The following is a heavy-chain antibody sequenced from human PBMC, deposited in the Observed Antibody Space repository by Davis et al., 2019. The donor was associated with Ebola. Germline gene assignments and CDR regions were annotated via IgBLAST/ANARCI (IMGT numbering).Heavy chain of an antibody. Sequence: PGGSLRLSCAASGFTFSSYAMSWVRQAPGKGLEWVGRIKSKTDGGTTDYAAPVKGRFTISRDDSKNTLYLQMNSLKTEDTAVYYCTTSITMVRGVHRSFEDYYYYYGMDVWGQGTTVTVSS. CDR1: GFTFSSYA. J-gene: IGHJ6*02. CDR2: IKSKTDGGTT. CDR3: TTSITMVRGVHRSFEDYYYYYGMDV. D-gene: IGHD3-10*01. V-gene: IGHV3-15*01.